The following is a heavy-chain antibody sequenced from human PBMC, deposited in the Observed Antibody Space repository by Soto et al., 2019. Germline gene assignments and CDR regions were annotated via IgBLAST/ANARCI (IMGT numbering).Heavy chain of an antibody. CDR1: GGSISSYY. V-gene: IGHV4-59*08. J-gene: IGHJ5*02. CDR2: IYYSGST. Sequence: ETLSLTCTVSGGSISSYYWSWIRQPPGKGLEWIGYIYYSGSTNYNPSLKSRVTISVDTSKNQFSLKLSSVTAADTAVYYCARHGVEQQLVRNWFDPWGQGTLVTVSS. CDR3: ARHGVEQQLVRNWFDP. D-gene: IGHD6-13*01.